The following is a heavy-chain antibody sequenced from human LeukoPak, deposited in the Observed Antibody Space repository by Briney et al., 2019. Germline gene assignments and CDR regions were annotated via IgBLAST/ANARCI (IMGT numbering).Heavy chain of an antibody. J-gene: IGHJ4*02. Sequence: SETLSLTCTVSGGSISSGSYYWRWLRQPAGKGLEWIGRIYTSGSTNYNPSLKSRATISVDTSKNQFSLKLSSVTAADTAVYYCARADGSGSLLDYWGQGTLVTVSS. CDR1: GGSISSGSYY. CDR3: ARADGSGSLLDY. CDR2: IYTSGST. D-gene: IGHD3-10*01. V-gene: IGHV4-61*02.